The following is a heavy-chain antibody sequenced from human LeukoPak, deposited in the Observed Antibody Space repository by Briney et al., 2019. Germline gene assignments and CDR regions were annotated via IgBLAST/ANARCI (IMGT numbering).Heavy chain of an antibody. V-gene: IGHV1-8*03. Sequence: ASVKVSCKASGYTFTSYDINWVRQATGQGLEWMGWMNPNSGNTGYAQKFQGRVTITRNTSISTAYMELSSLRSEDTAVYYCAQGSSSWYVDYFDYWGLGTLVTVSS. J-gene: IGHJ4*02. D-gene: IGHD6-13*01. CDR1: GYTFTSYD. CDR2: MNPNSGNT. CDR3: AQGSSSWYVDYFDY.